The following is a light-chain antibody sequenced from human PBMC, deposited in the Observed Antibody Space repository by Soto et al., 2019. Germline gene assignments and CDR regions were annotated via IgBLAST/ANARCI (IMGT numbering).Light chain of an antibody. Sequence: QSALTQPPSVSGSPGQSVTISCTGTSSDVGGYNRVSWYQQPPGTAPKLMIYEVSNRPSGVPDRFSGSKSGNTASLTISGLQAEDEGDYYCSSFTSSTPVVFGGGTKLTVL. CDR3: SSFTSSTPVV. CDR1: SSDVGGYNR. CDR2: EVS. J-gene: IGLJ2*01. V-gene: IGLV2-18*02.